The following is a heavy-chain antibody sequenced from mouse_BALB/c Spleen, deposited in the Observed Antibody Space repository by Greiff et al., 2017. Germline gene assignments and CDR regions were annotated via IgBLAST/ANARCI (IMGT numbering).Heavy chain of an antibody. CDR3: ARNKGYRYDDVAWFAY. D-gene: IGHD2-14*01. V-gene: IGHV2-2*02. J-gene: IGHJ3*01. Sequence: QVQLKESGPGLVQPSQSLSITCTVSGFSLTSYGVHWVRQSPGKGLEWLGVIWSGGSTDYNAAFISRLSISKDNSKSQVFFKMNSLQANDTAIYYCARNKGYRYDDVAWFAYWGQGTLVTVSA. CDR2: IWSGGST. CDR1: GFSLTSYG.